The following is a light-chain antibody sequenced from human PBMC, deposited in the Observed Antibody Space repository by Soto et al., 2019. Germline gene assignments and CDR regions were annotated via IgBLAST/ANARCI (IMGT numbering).Light chain of an antibody. CDR1: QNVANS. CDR3: QQRSSWPPPT. J-gene: IGKJ4*01. V-gene: IGKV3-11*01. Sequence: EIVLTQSPGTLSLSPGERATLSCRASQNVANSLAWYQEKPGQAPRLLIYDASNRATGIPPRFSGSGSGTDFTLTISSLEPEDFAVYYCQQRSSWPPPTFGGGTKVDIK. CDR2: DAS.